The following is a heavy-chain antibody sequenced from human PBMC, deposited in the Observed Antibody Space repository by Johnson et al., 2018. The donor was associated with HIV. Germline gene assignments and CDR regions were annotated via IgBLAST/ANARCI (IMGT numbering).Heavy chain of an antibody. CDR2: ISWNGGST. J-gene: IGHJ3*02. Sequence: VQLVESGGGVVRPGGSLRLSCAAYGFTFDDYGMSWVRQVPGKGLEWFSGISWNGGSTGYADSVRGRFTISRDNAKNSLYLQMNSLRAEDTALYYCARGLTYYYGSGSYPSGLDAFDIWGQGTMVTVSS. V-gene: IGHV3-20*04. CDR1: GFTFDDYG. D-gene: IGHD3-10*01. CDR3: ARGLTYYYGSGSYPSGLDAFDI.